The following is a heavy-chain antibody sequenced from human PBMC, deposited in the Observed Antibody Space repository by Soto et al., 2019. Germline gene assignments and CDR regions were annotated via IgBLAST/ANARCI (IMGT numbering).Heavy chain of an antibody. J-gene: IGHJ4*02. CDR2: ISGSGGST. D-gene: IGHD3-22*01. CDR1: GFTFSSYA. Sequence: EVQLLESGGGLVQPGGSLRLSCAASGFTFSSYAMSWVRQAPGKGLEWVSAISGSGGSTYYADSVKGRFTISRDNSMNTLYLQMNSLRAAVTAVYYSAKLFDSSGYSPFDYWGQGTLVTVSS. CDR3: AKLFDSSGYSPFDY. V-gene: IGHV3-23*01.